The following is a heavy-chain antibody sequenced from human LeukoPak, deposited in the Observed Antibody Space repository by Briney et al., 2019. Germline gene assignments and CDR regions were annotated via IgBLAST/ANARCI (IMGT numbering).Heavy chain of an antibody. J-gene: IGHJ4*02. V-gene: IGHV3-48*01. D-gene: IGHD3-9*01. CDR2: ISSSSGTI. Sequence: GGSLRLSCAASGFTFSTYTMHWVRQAPGKGLEWVSYISSSSGTIYYADSVKGRFTISRDNAKNSLSLQMNSLRAEDTAVYYCAREGYDILTAYYIRNFYFDYWGRGTLVTVSS. CDR3: AREGYDILTAYYIRNFYFDY. CDR1: GFTFSTYT.